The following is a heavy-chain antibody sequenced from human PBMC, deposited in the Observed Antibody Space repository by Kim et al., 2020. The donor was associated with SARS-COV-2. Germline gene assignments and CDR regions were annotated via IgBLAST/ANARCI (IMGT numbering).Heavy chain of an antibody. CDR3: ASGHPDYSSWLDY. Sequence: AQKFQGRVTITADESTSTAYMELSSLRSEDTAVYYCASGHPDYSSWLDYWGQGTLVTVSS. V-gene: IGHV1-69*01. J-gene: IGHJ4*02. D-gene: IGHD6-13*01.